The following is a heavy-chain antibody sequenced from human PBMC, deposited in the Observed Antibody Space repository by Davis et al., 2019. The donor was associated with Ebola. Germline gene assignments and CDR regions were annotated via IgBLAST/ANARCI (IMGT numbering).Heavy chain of an antibody. V-gene: IGHV3-53*01. CDR2: IYSGSSK. CDR1: GLTITTNY. D-gene: IGHD3-3*01. J-gene: IGHJ4*02. CDR3: ARGPLVWSAYYGEVDY. Sequence: GGSLRLSCAASGLTITTNYMNWVRQAPGKGLEWVSIIYSGSSKYYADNVRGRFTISRDNAKNTLFLEMNSRRAEDTAVYYCARGPLVWSAYYGEVDYRGQGTLVTVSS.